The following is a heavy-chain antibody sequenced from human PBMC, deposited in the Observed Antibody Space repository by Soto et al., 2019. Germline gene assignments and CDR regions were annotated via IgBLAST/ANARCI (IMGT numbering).Heavy chain of an antibody. D-gene: IGHD5-12*01. J-gene: IGHJ4*02. CDR3: ARDSKRGYSGYDKLDY. V-gene: IGHV4-4*07. CDR1: GASISGFY. Sequence: SETLSLTCTVSGASISGFYWSWIRKSAGKGLEWIGRIYATGTTDYNPSLKSRVTMSVDTSKNQFSLKLTSVTAADTAVYYCARDSKRGYSGYDKLDYWGQGTLVTVSS. CDR2: IYATGTT.